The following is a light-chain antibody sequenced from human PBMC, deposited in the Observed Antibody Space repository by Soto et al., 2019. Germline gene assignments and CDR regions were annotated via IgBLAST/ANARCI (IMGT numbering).Light chain of an antibody. J-gene: IGKJ3*01. CDR1: QSVTSF. Sequence: EIVLAQSPATLSLSPGERATLSCRASQSVTSFLVWYQQKPGQAPRLLIYDASKRAAGIPARFSGSGSGTDFTLTISSLEPEDFAVYYCQQRDTWPYTFGPGTKVDFK. CDR3: QQRDTWPYT. CDR2: DAS. V-gene: IGKV3-11*01.